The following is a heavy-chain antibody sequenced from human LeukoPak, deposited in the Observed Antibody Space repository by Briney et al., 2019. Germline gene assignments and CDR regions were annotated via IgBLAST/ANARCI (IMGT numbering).Heavy chain of an antibody. V-gene: IGHV1-69*05. J-gene: IGHJ4*02. CDR1: GGTFSSYA. Sequence: ASVKVSCKASGGTFSSYAISWVRPAPGQGLEWMGGIIPIFGTANYAQKFQGRVTITTDESTSTAYMELSSLRSEDTAVYYCARYSIRIGATDYWGQGTLVTVSS. CDR2: IIPIFGTA. CDR3: ARYSIRIGATDY. D-gene: IGHD3-3*02.